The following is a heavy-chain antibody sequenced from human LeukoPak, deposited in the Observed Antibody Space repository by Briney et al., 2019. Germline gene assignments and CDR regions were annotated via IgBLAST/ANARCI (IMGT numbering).Heavy chain of an antibody. CDR3: AREDRSGSYYKVLDY. CDR2: INHSGST. Sequence: SETLSLTCAVYGGSFSGYYWSWIRQPPGKGLEWIGEINHSGSTNYNPSLKSRVTISVDTSKNQFSLKLSFVTAADTAVYYCAREDRSGSYYKVLDYWGQGTLVTVSS. V-gene: IGHV4-34*01. J-gene: IGHJ4*02. CDR1: GGSFSGYY. D-gene: IGHD3-10*01.